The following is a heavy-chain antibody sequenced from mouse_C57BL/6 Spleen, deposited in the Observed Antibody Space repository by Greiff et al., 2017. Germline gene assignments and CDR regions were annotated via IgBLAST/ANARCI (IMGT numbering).Heavy chain of an antibody. Sequence: QVQLQQPGTELVKPGASVKLSCKASGYTFTSYWMHWVKQRPGQGLEWIGNINPNNGGTIYNQKFKGKATLTVDKSSSTAYMELRSLTSEDTAVYYCARRRGKAMDYWGQGTSVTVSS. CDR1: GYTFTSYW. J-gene: IGHJ4*01. V-gene: IGHV1-53*01. CDR3: ARRRGKAMDY. CDR2: INPNNGGT.